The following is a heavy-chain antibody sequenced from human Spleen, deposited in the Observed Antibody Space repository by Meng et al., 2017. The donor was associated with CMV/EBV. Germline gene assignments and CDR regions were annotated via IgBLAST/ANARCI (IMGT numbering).Heavy chain of an antibody. CDR1: GYTFTSYD. D-gene: IGHD3-10*01. V-gene: IGHV1-8*01. CDR3: ARHKTIYYGSGSYYNEFDY. CDR2: MNPNSGST. Sequence: ASVKVSCKASGYTFTSYDINWVRQATGQGLEWMGWMNPNSGSTSYAQKFQGRVTMTRDTSTSTVYMELSSLRSEDTAVYYCARHKTIYYGSGSYYNEFDYWGQGTLVTVSS. J-gene: IGHJ4*02.